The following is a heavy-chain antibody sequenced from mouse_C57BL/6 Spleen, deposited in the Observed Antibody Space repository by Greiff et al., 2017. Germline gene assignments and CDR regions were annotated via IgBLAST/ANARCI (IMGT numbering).Heavy chain of an antibody. D-gene: IGHD6-1*01. V-gene: IGHV5-6*01. J-gene: IGHJ4*01. Sequence: EVMLVESGGDLVKPGGSLKLSCAASGFTFSSYGMSWVRQTPDKRLEWVATLSSGGSYTYYPDSVKGRFTISRDNAKNTLYLQMSSLKSEDTAMYYCARQPSGYAMVYWGQGTSVTVSS. CDR2: LSSGGSYT. CDR3: ARQPSGYAMVY. CDR1: GFTFSSYG.